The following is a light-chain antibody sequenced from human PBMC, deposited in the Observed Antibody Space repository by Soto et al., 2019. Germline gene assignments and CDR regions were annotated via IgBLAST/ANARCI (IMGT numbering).Light chain of an antibody. CDR3: QQYNNWPIT. CDR1: QTVRNNY. CDR2: DAS. V-gene: IGKV3-20*01. Sequence: EFVLTQSPGTLSLSPGERATLSCRASQTVRNNYLAWYQQKPGQAPRLLIYDASSRATGIPDRFSGGGSGTDFILTISRLEPEDFAVYYCQQYNNWPITFCQGTRLEI. J-gene: IGKJ5*01.